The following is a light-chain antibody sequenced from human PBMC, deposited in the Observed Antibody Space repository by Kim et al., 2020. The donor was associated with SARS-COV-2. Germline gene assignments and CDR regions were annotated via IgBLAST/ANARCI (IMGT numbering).Light chain of an antibody. V-gene: IGLV2-11*03. CDR1: SREVGIYDD. Sequence: QSVTNYCTGTSREVGIYDDVSWYQQHPGKDAKFMIYEVSKRPSGVPDRCSGSKSGNTASLTISGLQAEDEADYDCCSFVGSSSVLFGGGTQLTVL. CDR3: CSFVGSSSVL. CDR2: EVS. J-gene: IGLJ2*01.